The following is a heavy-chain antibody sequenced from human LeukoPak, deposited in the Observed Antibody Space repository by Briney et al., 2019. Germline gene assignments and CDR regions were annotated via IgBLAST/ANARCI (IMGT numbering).Heavy chain of an antibody. Sequence: SVKVSCKASGGTFSSYAISWVRQAPGQGLEWMGRIIPILGIANYAQKFQGRVTITADKSTSTAYMELSSLRSEDTAVYYCARASQGYCSSTSCFAFDIWGQGTMVTVSS. CDR3: ARASQGYCSSTSCFAFDI. D-gene: IGHD2-2*01. J-gene: IGHJ3*02. CDR2: IIPILGIA. V-gene: IGHV1-69*04. CDR1: GGTFSSYA.